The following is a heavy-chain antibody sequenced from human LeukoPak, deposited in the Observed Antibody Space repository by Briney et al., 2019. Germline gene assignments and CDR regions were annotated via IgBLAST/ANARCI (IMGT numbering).Heavy chain of an antibody. CDR2: IYYSVST. V-gene: IGHV4-59*01. D-gene: IGHD2-15*01. CDR1: GGSISSYY. CDR3: ARDHRLCSGGSCYENWSDP. Sequence: SETLSLTCTVPGGSISSYYWSWIRQPPGKGLEWIGYIYYSVSTNYNPSLKSRVTISVDTSKNQFSLKLSSVTAADTAVYYCARDHRLCSGGSCYENWSDPWGQGTLVTVSS. J-gene: IGHJ5*02.